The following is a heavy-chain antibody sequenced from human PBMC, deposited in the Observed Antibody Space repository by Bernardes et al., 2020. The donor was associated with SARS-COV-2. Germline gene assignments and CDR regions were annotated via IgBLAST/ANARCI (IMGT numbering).Heavy chain of an antibody. V-gene: IGHV3-66*02. CDR1: GFTVSNNY. J-gene: IGHJ4*02. D-gene: IGHD1-26*01. CDR3: ARYPPSWDPAYYFDY. Sequence: VGSLILSCAASGFTVSNNYMSWVRQAPGKGLEWVSVIYSDGSTYYADSVAGRFTVSRDNSKNTVYLQMNRLRVEDTAVYYCARYPPSWDPAYYFDYWGQGTLVTVSS. CDR2: IYSDGST.